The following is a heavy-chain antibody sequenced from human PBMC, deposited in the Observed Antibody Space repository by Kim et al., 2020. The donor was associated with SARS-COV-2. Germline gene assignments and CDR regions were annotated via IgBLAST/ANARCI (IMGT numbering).Heavy chain of an antibody. J-gene: IGHJ5*02. D-gene: IGHD6-6*01. CDR1: GGSISSYY. CDR3: AREGQPVGAWFDP. Sequence: SETLSLTCTVSGGSISSYYWSWIRQPPGKGLEWIGYIYYSGSTNYNPSLKSRVTISVDTSKNQFSLKLSSVTAADTAVYYCAREGQPVGAWFDPWGQGTLVTVSS. V-gene: IGHV4-59*01. CDR2: IYYSGST.